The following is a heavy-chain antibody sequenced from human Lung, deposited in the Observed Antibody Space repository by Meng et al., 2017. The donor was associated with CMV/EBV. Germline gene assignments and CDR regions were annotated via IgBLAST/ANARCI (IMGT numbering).Heavy chain of an antibody. D-gene: IGHD2-21*01. CDR1: GGTFRSNA. V-gene: IGHV1-69*13. Sequence: SVXVSXXTSGGTFRSNAIAWVRQAPGQGPEWMGGINPMFGTPKYAQKFQGRVTINADESTSTVSLEVNSLRSEDTAVYYCARAAVVVLGGALGSMDVWGKGTPVTVSS. CDR2: INPMFGTP. CDR3: ARAAVVVLGGALGSMDV. J-gene: IGHJ6*04.